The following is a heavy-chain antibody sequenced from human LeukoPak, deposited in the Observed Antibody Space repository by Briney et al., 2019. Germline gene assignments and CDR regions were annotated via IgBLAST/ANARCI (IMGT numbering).Heavy chain of an antibody. V-gene: IGHV3-64*04. D-gene: IGHD2-2*01. CDR3: ARQPWDIVVVPAARPFDY. CDR2: ISYNGVST. Sequence: PGGSLRLSCSASGFTFSNYAMHWVRQAPGKGLKYVSAISYNGVSTYYTDSVKGRFTISRDNSKNTLYLQMTSLRPEDTAVYYCARQPWDIVVVPAARPFDYWGQGTLVTVSS. J-gene: IGHJ4*02. CDR1: GFTFSNYA.